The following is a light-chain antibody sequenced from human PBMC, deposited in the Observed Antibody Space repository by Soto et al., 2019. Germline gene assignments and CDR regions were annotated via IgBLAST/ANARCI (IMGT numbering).Light chain of an antibody. Sequence: QSVLTQPPSVSGAPGQRVTISCTGSSSNIGAGYDVHWYQHLPGTAPKLLIYGNTNRPSGVPDRFSGSKSGTSASLAITGLQAEDEADYYCQSYDSSLSVVVFGRGTKVTVL. CDR1: SSNIGAGYD. CDR3: QSYDSSLSVVV. J-gene: IGLJ2*01. V-gene: IGLV1-40*01. CDR2: GNT.